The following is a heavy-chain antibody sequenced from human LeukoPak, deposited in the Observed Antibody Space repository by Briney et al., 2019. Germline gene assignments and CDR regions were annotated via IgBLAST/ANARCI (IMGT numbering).Heavy chain of an antibody. CDR2: ISSSSSTI. Sequence: GGSLRLSCAASVFTFSIYSMNWVRQAPGRGLEWVSYISSSSSTIYYADSVKGRFTISRDNAKNSLYLQMNSLRDEDTALYYCATSVTTARYYSDYWGEGTLVTVPS. CDR1: VFTFSIYS. D-gene: IGHD4-17*01. V-gene: IGHV3-48*02. J-gene: IGHJ4*02. CDR3: ATSVTTARYYSDY.